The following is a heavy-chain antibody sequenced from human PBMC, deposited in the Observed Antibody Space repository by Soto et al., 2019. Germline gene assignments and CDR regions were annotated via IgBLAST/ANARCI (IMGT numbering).Heavy chain of an antibody. CDR3: ARMLYGDYGGNWFDP. D-gene: IGHD4-17*01. CDR2: IYYSGST. Sequence: QVQLQESGPGLVKPSQTLSLTCTVSGGSISSGDYYWSWIRQPPGKGLEWIGYIYYSGSTYYNPSLKSRVTISVDTYKTQFSLKLSSVTAADTAVYYCARMLYGDYGGNWFDPWGQGTLVTVSS. V-gene: IGHV4-30-4*01. J-gene: IGHJ5*02. CDR1: GGSISSGDYY.